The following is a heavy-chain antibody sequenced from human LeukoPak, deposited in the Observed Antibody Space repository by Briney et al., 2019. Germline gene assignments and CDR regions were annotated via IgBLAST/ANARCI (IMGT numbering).Heavy chain of an antibody. CDR1: GITFSSDA. D-gene: IGHD3-9*01. J-gene: IGHJ4*02. V-gene: IGHV3-23*01. CDR3: AKDATGGRYFDY. Sequence: PGGSLRLSCAASGITFSSDAMSWVRQAPGKGLEWVSAISGSGGSTNYADSVKGRFTISRDNSKNTLYLQMNSLRAEDTAVYYCAKDATGGRYFDYWGQGTLVTVSS. CDR2: ISGSGGST.